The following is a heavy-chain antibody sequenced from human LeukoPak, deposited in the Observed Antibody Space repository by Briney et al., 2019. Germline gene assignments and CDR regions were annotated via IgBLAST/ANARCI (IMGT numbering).Heavy chain of an antibody. CDR3: ARPNALEGFDY. CDR1: GGSISSSSYY. V-gene: IGHV4-39*07. J-gene: IGHJ4*02. Sequence: PSETLSLTCTVSGGSISSSSYYWGWIRQPPGKGLEWIGSIYYSGSTYYNPSLKSRVTISVDTSKNQFSLKLSSVTAADTAVYYCARPNALEGFDYWGQGTLVTVSS. CDR2: IYYSGST.